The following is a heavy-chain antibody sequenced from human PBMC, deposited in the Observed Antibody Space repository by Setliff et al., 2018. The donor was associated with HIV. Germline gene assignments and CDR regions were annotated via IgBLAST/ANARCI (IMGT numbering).Heavy chain of an antibody. J-gene: IGHJ4*02. D-gene: IGHD3-16*01. Sequence: SETLSLTCAVYYGSFSGYYWSWIRQPPGKGLEWIGEINHSGRTNYNPSLKSRVTVSPDTSKNQFSLKLRSVTAADTAVYYCARRGIMITFGGVYFDSWGQGTLVTVSS. CDR1: YGSFSGYY. V-gene: IGHV4-34*01. CDR2: INHSGRT. CDR3: ARRGIMITFGGVYFDS.